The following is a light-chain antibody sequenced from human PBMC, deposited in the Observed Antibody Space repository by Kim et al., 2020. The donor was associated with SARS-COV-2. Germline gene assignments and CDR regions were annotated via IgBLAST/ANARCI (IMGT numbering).Light chain of an antibody. V-gene: IGKV3-20*01. J-gene: IGKJ4*01. CDR1: QSVSSSY. CDR3: QQYCSSSLT. CDR2: GAS. Sequence: EIVLTQSPGTLSLSPGERATLSCRASQSVSSSYLAWYQQKPGQAPRLLIYGASSRATGIPDRFSGSGFGTDFTLTISRLEPEDFAVYYCQQYCSSSLTFGGGTKVDIK.